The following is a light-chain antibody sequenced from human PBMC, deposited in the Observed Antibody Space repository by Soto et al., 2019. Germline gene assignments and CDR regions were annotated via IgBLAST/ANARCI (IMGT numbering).Light chain of an antibody. CDR1: QSVGSN. Sequence: EIVMTQSPATLSVSPGERASLSCRASQSVGSNLAWYQQTAGQAPRLLIYGASTRATGIPARFSGSGSGTEFTITISSLQSEDLAVSSCQQYTNWPYTFGQGTKLEIK. CDR2: GAS. J-gene: IGKJ2*01. CDR3: QQYTNWPYT. V-gene: IGKV3-15*01.